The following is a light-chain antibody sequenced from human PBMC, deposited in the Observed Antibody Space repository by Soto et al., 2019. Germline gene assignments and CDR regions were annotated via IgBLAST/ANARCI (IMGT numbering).Light chain of an antibody. CDR3: SSYSSSSPFYV. CDR2: QVS. CDR1: SSDIGGFYY. J-gene: IGLJ1*01. Sequence: QSALTQPASVSGSPGQSITISCTGTSSDIGGFYYVSWYQHHPGKDPKLMIYQVSNRPSGVSNRFSGSKSGNTASLTISGLQAEDEADYFCSSYSSSSPFYVFGAGTK. V-gene: IGLV2-14*01.